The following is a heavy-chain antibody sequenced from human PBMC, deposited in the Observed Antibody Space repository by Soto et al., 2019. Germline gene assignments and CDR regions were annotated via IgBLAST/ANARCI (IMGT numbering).Heavy chain of an antibody. V-gene: IGHV4-30-4*08. J-gene: IGHJ6*02. CDR2: IHHSGST. CDR1: GDSISSDYYH. D-gene: IGHD2-21*02. CDR3: AREDDGGDSLDV. Sequence: PSETLSLTCTVSGDSISSDYYHWTWIRQSPGEGLEWIGYIHHSGSTLYNPSLKSRVTISVDTSKNQFSLHLTSVTAADTAVYFCAREDDGGDSLDVWGQGTTVTVSS.